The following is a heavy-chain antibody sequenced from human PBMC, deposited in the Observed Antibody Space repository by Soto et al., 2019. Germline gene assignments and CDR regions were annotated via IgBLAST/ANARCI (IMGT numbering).Heavy chain of an antibody. CDR1: GYTFITYG. Sequence: GASVKVSCKASGYTFITYGVSWVRQAPGQGLDWLGWISTYNGNTRYAERLQGRVTMTTDTTTNTAYMELRNLRSDDTAVYYFARGPTDYYDNSANYFLDYWGQGTLVTVSS. J-gene: IGHJ4*02. V-gene: IGHV1-18*01. D-gene: IGHD3-22*01. CDR2: ISTYNGNT. CDR3: ARGPTDYYDNSANYFLDY.